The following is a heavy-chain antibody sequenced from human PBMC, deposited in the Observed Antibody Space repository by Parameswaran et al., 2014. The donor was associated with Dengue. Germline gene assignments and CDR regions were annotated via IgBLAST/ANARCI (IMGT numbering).Heavy chain of an antibody. Sequence: GESLKISCAASGFTFSSYWMHWVRQAPGKGLVWVSRINSDGSSTSYADSVKGRFTISRDNAKNSLYLQMNSLRAEDTAVYYCARDPCSSTSCYRSEGYFDYWGQGTLVTVS. CDR1: GFTFSSYW. V-gene: IGHV3-74*01. J-gene: IGHJ4*02. CDR3: ARDPCSSTSCYRSEGYFDY. CDR2: INSDGSST. D-gene: IGHD2-2*02.